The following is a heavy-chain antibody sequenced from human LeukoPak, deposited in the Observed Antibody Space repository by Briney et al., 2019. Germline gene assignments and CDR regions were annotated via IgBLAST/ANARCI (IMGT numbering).Heavy chain of an antibody. CDR3: ARFKGGTGFDY. CDR2: IHYSGTT. J-gene: IGHJ4*02. CDR1: GGSMSSTGFY. V-gene: IGHV4-39*01. D-gene: IGHD1-26*01. Sequence: PSETLSLTCTVSGGSMSSTGFYGGWIRQPPGKGLEWIASIHYSGTTYYNPSLKSRLTISVDTSKNQFSLDVTSVTAADTGLFYCARFKGGTGFDYWGRGILVIVS.